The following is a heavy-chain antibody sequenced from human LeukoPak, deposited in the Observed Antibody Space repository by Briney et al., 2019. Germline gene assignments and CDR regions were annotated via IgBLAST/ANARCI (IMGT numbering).Heavy chain of an antibody. V-gene: IGHV3-21*01. CDR3: AAPDYYDSSGYDFDY. D-gene: IGHD3-22*01. CDR2: ISSSSSYI. CDR1: GFTFSSYG. J-gene: IGHJ4*02. Sequence: GGSLRLSCAASGFTFSSYGMNWVRQAPGKGLEWVSSISSSSSYIYYADSVKGRFTISRDNAKNSLYLQMNSLRAEDTAVYYCAAPDYYDSSGYDFDYWGQGTLVTVSS.